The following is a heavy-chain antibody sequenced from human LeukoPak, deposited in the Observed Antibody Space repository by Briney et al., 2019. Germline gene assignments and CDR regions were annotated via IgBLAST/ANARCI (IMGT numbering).Heavy chain of an antibody. J-gene: IGHJ3*02. CDR1: GGSISNNGYY. Sequence: SETLSLTCTVSGGSISNNGYYWSWIRHPPGKALEWIGHIYYTGSTYYNPSLKSRVTISVDRSKNQFSLKLRSVTAADTAVYYCARGRFAIGPGGTGLGIWGQGTMVTVSS. V-gene: IGHV4-30-2*01. CDR3: ARGRFAIGPGGTGLGI. CDR2: IYYTGST. D-gene: IGHD6-13*01.